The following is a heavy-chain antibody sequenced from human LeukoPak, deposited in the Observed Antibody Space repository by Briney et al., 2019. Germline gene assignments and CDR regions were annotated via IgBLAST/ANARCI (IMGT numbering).Heavy chain of an antibody. CDR1: GFTVSSNY. Sequence: GGSLRLSCAASGFTVSSNYMSWVRQAPGKGLEWVSVIYSGGSTYYADSVKGRFTISRDNFKNTLYLQMNSLRAEDTAVYYCARDHSGGATYYFDYWGQGTLVTVSS. V-gene: IGHV3-66*02. CDR2: IYSGGST. CDR3: ARDHSGGATYYFDY. D-gene: IGHD1-26*01. J-gene: IGHJ4*02.